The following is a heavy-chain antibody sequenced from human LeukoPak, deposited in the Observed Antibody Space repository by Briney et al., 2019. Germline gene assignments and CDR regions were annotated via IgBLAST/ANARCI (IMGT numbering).Heavy chain of an antibody. Sequence: GGSLRLSCAASGFTFSSYAMHWVRQAPGKGLEWVAVISYDGSNKYYADSVKGRFTISRDNSKNTLYLQMNSLRAEDTAVYYCAREYDYVWGSCRWFDPWGQGTLVTVSS. J-gene: IGHJ5*02. V-gene: IGHV3-30-3*01. D-gene: IGHD3-16*02. CDR2: ISYDGSNK. CDR1: GFTFSSYA. CDR3: AREYDYVWGSCRWFDP.